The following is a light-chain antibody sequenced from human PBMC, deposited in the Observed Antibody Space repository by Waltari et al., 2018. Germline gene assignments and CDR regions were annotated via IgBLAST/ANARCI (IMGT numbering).Light chain of an antibody. Sequence: QSGLTQPASVSGSPGQSITISCTGTSSDVGNYNLVSCYQQYPGKAPKLMVYEVTRRSSGVSSRFSGPKSGNTASLTIYGLQSEDEADYYCCSYAGLGIYVFGTGTKVTVL. V-gene: IGLV2-23*02. CDR2: EVT. J-gene: IGLJ1*01. CDR1: SSDVGNYNL. CDR3: CSYAGLGIYV.